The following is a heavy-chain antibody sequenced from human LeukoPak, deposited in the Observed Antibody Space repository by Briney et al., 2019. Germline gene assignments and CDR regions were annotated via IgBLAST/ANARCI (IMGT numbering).Heavy chain of an antibody. CDR1: GFTFSDYY. D-gene: IGHD2-15*01. CDR3: AKENQAVVAAFFDY. V-gene: IGHV3-11*01. J-gene: IGHJ4*02. Sequence: GGSLRLSCAASGFTFSDYYMSWIRQAPGKGLEWVSYISSSGSTIYYADSVKGRFTISRDNAKNSLYLQMNSLRAEDTAVYYCAKENQAVVAAFFDYWGQGTLVTVSS. CDR2: ISSSGSTI.